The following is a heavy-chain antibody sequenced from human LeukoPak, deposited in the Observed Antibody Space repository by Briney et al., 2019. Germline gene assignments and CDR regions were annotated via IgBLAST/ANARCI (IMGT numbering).Heavy chain of an antibody. CDR3: AIPYCGGDCSTAEYFQH. CDR2: ISYSGST. CDR1: GGSISSSSYY. J-gene: IGHJ1*01. Sequence: PSETLSLTCTVSGGSISSSSYYWGWIRQPPGKGLEWIGSISYSGSTYYNPSLKSRVTISVDTSKNQFSLKLSSVTAADTAVYYCAIPYCGGDCSTAEYFQHWGQGTLVTVSS. V-gene: IGHV4-39*01. D-gene: IGHD2-21*02.